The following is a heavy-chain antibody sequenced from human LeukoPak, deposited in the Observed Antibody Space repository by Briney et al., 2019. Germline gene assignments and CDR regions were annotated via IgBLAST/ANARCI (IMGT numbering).Heavy chain of an antibody. Sequence: GGSLRLSCAASEFTVSSNYMSWVRQAPGKGLEWVSSISSSSSYIYYADSVKGRFTISRDNAKNSLYLQMNSLRAEDTAVYYCARGYSSGFNWFDPWGQGTLVTVSS. CDR3: ARGYSSGFNWFDP. CDR2: ISSSSSYI. V-gene: IGHV3-21*01. D-gene: IGHD6-19*01. J-gene: IGHJ5*02. CDR1: EFTVSSNY.